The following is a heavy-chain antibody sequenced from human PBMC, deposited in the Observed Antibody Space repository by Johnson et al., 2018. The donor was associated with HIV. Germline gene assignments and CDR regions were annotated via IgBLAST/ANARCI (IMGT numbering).Heavy chain of an antibody. CDR2: VNPNGGRT. CDR1: QFTFSPYY. D-gene: IGHD2-15*01. Sequence: VQLVESGGGLAKPAWSPRLSCAASQFTFSPYYMNCVRQAPGNGLELVGQVNPNGGRTYLTDSGKDRFNISRDNAKNTLHLQMNSLRAEDTAVYYCASGRVGGNDAFDIWGQGTMVTVSS. CDR3: ASGRVGGNDAFDI. J-gene: IGHJ3*02. V-gene: IGHV3-25*03.